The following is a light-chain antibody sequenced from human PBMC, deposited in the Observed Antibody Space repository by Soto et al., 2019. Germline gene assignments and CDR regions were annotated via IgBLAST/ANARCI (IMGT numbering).Light chain of an antibody. CDR2: EIS. V-gene: IGKV3-11*01. Sequence: EILLTQSPGTLSLSPGERAGLSCRASQSVTNNYLAWYQQKPGQAPRLLIYEISNRATGIHARFSGSGSGTDFTPTIRSLEPEDFAVYYCKQRSNSITXGQGTRLEIK. CDR3: KQRSNSIT. CDR1: QSVTNNY. J-gene: IGKJ5*01.